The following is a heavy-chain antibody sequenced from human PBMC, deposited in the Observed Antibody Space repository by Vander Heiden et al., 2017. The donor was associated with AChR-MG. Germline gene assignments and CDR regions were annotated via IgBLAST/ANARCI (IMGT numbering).Heavy chain of an antibody. V-gene: IGHV1-46*03. CDR2: INASGGST. CDR1: GYTFTSYY. CDR3: ARGATELFDP. D-gene: IGHD5-12*01. J-gene: IGHJ5*02. Sequence: QVQLVQSGAEVKKPGASVKAACKASGYTFTSYYMHWVRQGPGQGLEGMGIINASGGSTSYAQKYQGRVTMTRDTSTSTVYMERSSLRSEDTAVYYGARGATELFDPWGQGTLVTVSS.